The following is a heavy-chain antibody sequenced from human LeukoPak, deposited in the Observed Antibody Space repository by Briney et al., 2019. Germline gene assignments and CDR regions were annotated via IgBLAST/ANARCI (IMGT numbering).Heavy chain of an antibody. V-gene: IGHV3-30*02. CDR3: AKFAYCSSTSCYFVDAFDI. CDR1: GFTFSSYA. J-gene: IGHJ3*02. CDR2: IRYDGSNK. D-gene: IGHD2-2*01. Sequence: PGGSLRLSCAASGFTFSSYAMHWVRQAPGKGLEWVAFIRYDGSNKYYADSVKGRFTISRDNSKNTLYLQMNSLRAEDTAVYYCAKFAYCSSTSCYFVDAFDIWGQGTMVTVSS.